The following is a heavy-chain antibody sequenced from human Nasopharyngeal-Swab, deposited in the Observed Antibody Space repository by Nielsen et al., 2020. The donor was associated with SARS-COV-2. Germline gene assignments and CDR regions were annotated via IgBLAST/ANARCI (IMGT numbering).Heavy chain of an antibody. CDR2: ISSSSSYI. V-gene: IGHV3-21*04. CDR1: GFTFNNYN. J-gene: IGHJ6*03. D-gene: IGHD3-3*01. Sequence: GESLKISCAASGFTFNNYNFNWVRQAPGKGLEWVSSISSSSSYIYYADSVKGRFTISRDNAKNSLYLQMNSLRAEDTAVYYCARVYSSFYDFWSGFQTDYFYYYMDVWGKGTTVTVSS. CDR3: ARVYSSFYDFWSGFQTDYFYYYMDV.